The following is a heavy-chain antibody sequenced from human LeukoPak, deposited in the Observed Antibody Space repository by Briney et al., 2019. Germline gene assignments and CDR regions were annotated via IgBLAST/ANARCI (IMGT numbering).Heavy chain of an antibody. V-gene: IGHV4-34*01. D-gene: IGHD6-25*01. J-gene: IGHJ6*03. CDR1: GGSFSSYY. CDR3: ARATAGGHYMDV. Sequence: SETLSLTCAVYGGSFSSYYLTWIRQPPGKGLEWIGEINHSGSTNYNPSLKSRVTISVDTSKNQFSLKLSSVTAADTAVYYCARATAGGHYMDVWGKGTTVTVSS. CDR2: INHSGST.